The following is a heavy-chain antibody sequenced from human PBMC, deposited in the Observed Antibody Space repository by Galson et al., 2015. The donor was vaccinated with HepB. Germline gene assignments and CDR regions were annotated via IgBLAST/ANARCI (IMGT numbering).Heavy chain of an antibody. V-gene: IGHV1-46*01. Sequence: SCKASGYTFTSYYMHWVRQAPGQGLEWMGIINPSGGSTSYAQKFQGRVTMTRDTSTSTVYMELSSLRSEDTAVYYCARDGGYYGSGSYHLIGYWGQGTLVTVSS. CDR2: INPSGGST. CDR1: GYTFTSYY. CDR3: ARDGGYYGSGSYHLIGY. J-gene: IGHJ4*02. D-gene: IGHD3-10*01.